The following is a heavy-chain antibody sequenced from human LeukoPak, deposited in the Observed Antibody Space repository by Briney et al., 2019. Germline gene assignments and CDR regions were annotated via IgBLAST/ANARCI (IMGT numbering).Heavy chain of an antibody. CDR3: AKEYCSSTSCYVSD. CDR1: GFTLSSYC. V-gene: IGHV3-30*02. D-gene: IGHD2-2*01. CDR2: IRYDGTNK. J-gene: IGHJ4*02. Sequence: GGSLRLSCAASGFTLSSYCMRWVRQAPGKGLEWVAFIRYDGTNKYYAYSVNGLFTISIHNSKNTLYLQMNSLRAEDTAVYYCAKEYCSSTSCYVSDWGQGTLVTVSS.